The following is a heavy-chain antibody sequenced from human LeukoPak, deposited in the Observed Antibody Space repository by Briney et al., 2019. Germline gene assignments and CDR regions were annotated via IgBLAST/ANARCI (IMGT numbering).Heavy chain of an antibody. CDR1: GGSISSGGYY. D-gene: IGHD3-22*01. Sequence: RASETLSLTCTVSGGSISSGGYYWSWIRQHPGKGLEWIGYIYYSGSTYYNPSLKSRVTISVDTSKNQFSLKLSSVTAADTAVYYCARDFGRNPYYYDSSGYYRYYYYGMDVWGQGTTVTVSS. J-gene: IGHJ6*02. CDR3: ARDFGRNPYYYDSSGYYRYYYYGMDV. CDR2: IYYSGST. V-gene: IGHV4-31*03.